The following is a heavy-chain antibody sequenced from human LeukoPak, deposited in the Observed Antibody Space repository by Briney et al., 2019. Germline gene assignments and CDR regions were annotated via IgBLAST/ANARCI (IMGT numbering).Heavy chain of an antibody. Sequence: SVKVSCKASGYTFTGYYMHWVRQAPGQGLEWMGRIIPIFGTANYAQKFQGRVTITTDESTSTAYMELSSLRSEDTAVYYCASSSLPDYGDFTIFDCWGQGTLVTVSS. D-gene: IGHD4-17*01. CDR1: GYTFTGYY. CDR3: ASSSLPDYGDFTIFDC. J-gene: IGHJ4*02. V-gene: IGHV1-69*05. CDR2: IIPIFGTA.